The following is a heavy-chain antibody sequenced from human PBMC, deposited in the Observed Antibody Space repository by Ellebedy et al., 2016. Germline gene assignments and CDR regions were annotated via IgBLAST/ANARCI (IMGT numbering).Heavy chain of an antibody. CDR3: AREGRSIAARPGWFDP. Sequence: SETLSLTCTVSGGSISSYYWSWIRQPAGKGLEWIGRIYTSGSTNYNPSLKSRVTMSVDTSKNQFSLKLSPVTAADTAVYYCAREGRSIAARPGWFDPWGQGTLVTVSS. CDR2: IYTSGST. J-gene: IGHJ5*02. D-gene: IGHD6-6*01. V-gene: IGHV4-4*07. CDR1: GGSISSYY.